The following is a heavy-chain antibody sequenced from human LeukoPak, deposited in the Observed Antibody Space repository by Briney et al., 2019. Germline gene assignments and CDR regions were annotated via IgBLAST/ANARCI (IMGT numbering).Heavy chain of an antibody. CDR1: GFTFDDYA. Sequence: GGSLRLSCAASGFTFDDYAMHWVRQAPGKGLEWVSGISWNSGTIGYADSVKGRFTISRDNAKNSLYLQMNSLRAEDTALYYCARGLPGSSWTFDYWGQGALVTVSS. D-gene: IGHD6-13*01. V-gene: IGHV3-9*01. J-gene: IGHJ4*02. CDR2: ISWNSGTI. CDR3: ARGLPGSSWTFDY.